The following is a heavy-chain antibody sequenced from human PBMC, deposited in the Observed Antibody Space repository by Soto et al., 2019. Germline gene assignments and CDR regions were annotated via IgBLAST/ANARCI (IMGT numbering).Heavy chain of an antibody. J-gene: IGHJ4*01. CDR2: ISATNGKT. V-gene: IGHV3-23*01. CDR3: AKDEGTPSPVSDY. D-gene: IGHD1-1*01. Sequence: GGSLRLSCVASGFTFKAYAMGWVRQARGKGLEWVSLISATNGKTYYADSVRGRFTISRDNSRNSLFFQMDGLRPEDSALYYCAKDEGTPSPVSDYWGHGTLVTAPQ. CDR1: GFTFKAYA.